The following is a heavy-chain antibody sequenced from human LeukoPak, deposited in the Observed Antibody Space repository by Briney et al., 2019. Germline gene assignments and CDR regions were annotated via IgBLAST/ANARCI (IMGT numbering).Heavy chain of an antibody. CDR1: GFTFSNYG. CDR2: IRYDGSNK. D-gene: IGHD3-22*01. CDR3: AKDLDYYDSSGYYGINWFDP. J-gene: IGHJ5*02. V-gene: IGHV3-30*02. Sequence: GGSLRLSCAASGFTFSNYGMHWVRQAPGRGLEWVAFIRYDGSNKYYADSVKGRFTISRDNSKNTLYLQMNSLRAEDTAVYYCAKDLDYYDSSGYYGINWFDPWGQGTLVTVSS.